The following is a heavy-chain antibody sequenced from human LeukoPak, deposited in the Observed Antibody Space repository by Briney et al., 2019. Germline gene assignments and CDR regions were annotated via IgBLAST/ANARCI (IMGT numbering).Heavy chain of an antibody. V-gene: IGHV3-72*01. CDR2: TGNRANSYST. J-gene: IGHJ4*02. D-gene: IGHD2-15*01. CDR3: ARAVVGSGFDC. CDR1: GCISSDHY. Sequence: QPGGSLRLSCVASGCISSDHYIDWVRQAPGKGLEWVGRTGNRANSYSTQYAASVRGRFIILSDDSKNSLYLQMNSLKNEDTAVYYCARAVVGSGFDCWGQGSLVSVSS.